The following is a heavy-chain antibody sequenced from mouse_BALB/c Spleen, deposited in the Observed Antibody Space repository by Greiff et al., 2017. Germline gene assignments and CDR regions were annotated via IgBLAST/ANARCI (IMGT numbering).Heavy chain of an antibody. Sequence: EVQLVESGGGLVQPGGSLKLSCAASGFTFSSYGMSWVRQTPDKRLELVATINSNGGSTYYPDSVKGRFTISRDNAKNTLYLQMSSLKSEDTAMDYCARDDYGGMFAYWGQGTLVTVSA. J-gene: IGHJ3*01. V-gene: IGHV5-6-3*01. CDR3: ARDDYGGMFAY. D-gene: IGHD2-4*01. CDR1: GFTFSSYG. CDR2: INSNGGST.